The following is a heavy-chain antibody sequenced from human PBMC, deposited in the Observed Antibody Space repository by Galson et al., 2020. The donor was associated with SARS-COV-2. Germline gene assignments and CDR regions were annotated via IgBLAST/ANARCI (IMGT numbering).Heavy chain of an antibody. D-gene: IGHD2-2*01. Sequence: SETLSLTCTVSGDSISGGNYYWSWIRQPAGKGLEWIGRMYSRGSTNYNPSLKSRVTISVDTLKNQFSLKLNSVTAADTAVYYCARDPWASWYVDSWGQGTLVTVSS. CDR3: ARDPWASWYVDS. CDR1: GDSISGGNYY. J-gene: IGHJ4*02. CDR2: MYSRGST. V-gene: IGHV4-61*02.